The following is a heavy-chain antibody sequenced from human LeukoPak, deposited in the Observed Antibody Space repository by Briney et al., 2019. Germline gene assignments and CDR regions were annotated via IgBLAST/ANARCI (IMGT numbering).Heavy chain of an antibody. CDR1: GFTFSTYA. CDR3: ARTRRGVGAVFDY. Sequence: GGSLRLSCAASGFTFSTYAMHWVRQTPGKGLEWVALVSYDGSNKYYADSVKGRFTISRDNSKNTLYLQINSLRPEDTAVYYCARTRRGVGAVFDYWGQGTLVTVSS. V-gene: IGHV3-30*04. CDR2: VSYDGSNK. D-gene: IGHD1-26*01. J-gene: IGHJ4*02.